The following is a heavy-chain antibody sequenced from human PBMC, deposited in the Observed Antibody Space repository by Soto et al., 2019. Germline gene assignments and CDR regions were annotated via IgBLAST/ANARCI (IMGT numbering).Heavy chain of an antibody. J-gene: IGHJ4*02. CDR1: GFAFNGNF. Sequence: QVQVVGPGGGVVKPGRSLSLSCAASGFAFNGNFLPWVRKAQGRGLEWVASIWYEGTKKYYGDSVKGRFTISRDNSKNTVDLQMNSLRGEDTAVYYCANTLTGPTDYWGQGTLVTVSS. CDR2: IWYEGTKK. V-gene: IGHV3-33*03. D-gene: IGHD7-27*01. CDR3: ANTLTGPTDY.